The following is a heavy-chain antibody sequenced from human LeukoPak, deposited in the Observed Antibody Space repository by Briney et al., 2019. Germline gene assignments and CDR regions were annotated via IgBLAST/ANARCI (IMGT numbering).Heavy chain of an antibody. D-gene: IGHD6-13*01. J-gene: IGHJ3*02. Sequence: SETLSLTCAVYGGSFSGYYWSWIRQLPGKGLEWIGEINHSGSTNYNPSLKSRGTISVDTSNNQFSLKLTSVTAADTAVYYCARHSYSSSWVDAFDIWGQGTMVTVSS. V-gene: IGHV4-34*01. CDR1: GGSFSGYY. CDR2: INHSGST. CDR3: ARHSYSSSWVDAFDI.